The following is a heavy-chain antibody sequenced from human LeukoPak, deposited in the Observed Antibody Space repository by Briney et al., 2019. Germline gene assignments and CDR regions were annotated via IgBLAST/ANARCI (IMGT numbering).Heavy chain of an antibody. CDR3: ARGLRPGVVVPAAYYYYYGMDV. V-gene: IGHV3-11*05. J-gene: IGHJ6*02. CDR1: GFTFSDYY. D-gene: IGHD2-2*01. CDR2: ISSSSSYT. Sequence: GGSLRLSCAASGFTFSDYYTSWIRQAPGKGLEWVSYISSSSSYTNYADSMKGRFTISRDNAKNSLYLQMNSLRAEDTAVYYCARGLRPGVVVPAAYYYYYGMDVWGQGTTVTVSS.